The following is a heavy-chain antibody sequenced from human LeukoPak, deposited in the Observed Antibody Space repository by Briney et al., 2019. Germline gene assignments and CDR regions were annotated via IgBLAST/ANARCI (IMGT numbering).Heavy chain of an antibody. J-gene: IGHJ4*02. D-gene: IGHD6-13*01. CDR3: ARESTAVIAAAGVDY. CDR2: ISYDGSNK. V-gene: IGHV3-30*04. CDR1: GFTFRSYA. Sequence: AGGSLRLSCAGSGFTFRSYAMHWVRQAPGKGLEWVAVISYDGSNKYYADSVKGRFTISRDNSKNTLYLQMNSLRAEDTAVYYCARESTAVIAAAGVDYWGQGTLVTVSS.